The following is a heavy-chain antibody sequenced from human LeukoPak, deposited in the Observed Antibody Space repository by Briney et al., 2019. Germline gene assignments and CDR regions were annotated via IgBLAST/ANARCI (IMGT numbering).Heavy chain of an antibody. CDR1: GYTFTSYY. D-gene: IGHD6-19*01. V-gene: IGHV1-46*01. CDR2: INPSGGST. J-gene: IGHJ4*02. Sequence: ASVKVSCKASGYTFTSYYMHWVRQAPGQGLEWMGIINPSGGSTSYAQKFQGRVTMTRDTSTSTVYMELSSLRSEATAVYYCARDQGGSGWSPTEVYYDNWGQGILVTVSS. CDR3: ARDQGGSGWSPTEVYYDN.